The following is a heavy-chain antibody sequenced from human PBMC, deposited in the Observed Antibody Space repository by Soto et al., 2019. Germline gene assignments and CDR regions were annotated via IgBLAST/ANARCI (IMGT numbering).Heavy chain of an antibody. CDR2: TYYRSKWKN. CDR1: GDSVSSNRAA. J-gene: IGHJ4*02. V-gene: IGHV6-1*01. CDR3: VRGVDSSFDY. D-gene: IGHD6-13*01. Sequence: SQTLSLTWVSSGDSVSSNRAAWNWVRQSPSRGLEWLGRTYYRSKWKNDYALSVNSRITINPDTSKNQFSLQLNSVTPEDTAVYYCVRGVDSSFDYWGQGALVTSPQ.